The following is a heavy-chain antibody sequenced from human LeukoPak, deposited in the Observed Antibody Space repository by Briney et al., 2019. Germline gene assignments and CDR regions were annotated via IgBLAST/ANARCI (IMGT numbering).Heavy chain of an antibody. CDR3: AKEDVGFGEPTDDY. CDR1: GFAFSTYA. V-gene: IGHV3-30*04. J-gene: IGHJ4*02. CDR2: ISYDGRYK. D-gene: IGHD3-10*01. Sequence: SGRSLRLSCAASGFAFSTYAMHWVRQAPGKGLEWVAVISYDGRYKYYADSVKGRFTISRDNSKNTVYLQMNSLRGEDTAVYYCAKEDVGFGEPTDDYWGQGTLVTVSS.